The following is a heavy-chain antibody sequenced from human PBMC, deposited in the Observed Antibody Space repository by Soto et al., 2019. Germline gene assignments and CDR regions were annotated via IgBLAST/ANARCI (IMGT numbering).Heavy chain of an antibody. CDR1: GDSITTSY. J-gene: IGHJ4*02. Sequence: QVQLQESGPRLVKPSETLSLTCTVSGDSITTSYWSWIRQSPGKGLEWIGYIYYSGSTNYNPSLTSRVTISVNTSKKHFSLKLTSVTAADTAVYYCARVKSGAAFDYWGQGTLVTVSS. D-gene: IGHD1-26*01. CDR3: ARVKSGAAFDY. CDR2: IYYSGST. V-gene: IGHV4-59*01.